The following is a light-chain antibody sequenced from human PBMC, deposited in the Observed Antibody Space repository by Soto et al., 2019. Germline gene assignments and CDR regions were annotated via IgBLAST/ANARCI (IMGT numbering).Light chain of an antibody. V-gene: IGKV1-5*03. CDR2: KAS. Sequence: DIQMTQSPSTLSASVGDRVTITCRASQSITSWLAWYQQKPGKAPKLLIYKASSLESGVPSRFIGSGSGTEFTLTISSLQPADFVTYYCQQYNNYSGTFGQGTKLEIK. J-gene: IGKJ2*01. CDR1: QSITSW. CDR3: QQYNNYSGT.